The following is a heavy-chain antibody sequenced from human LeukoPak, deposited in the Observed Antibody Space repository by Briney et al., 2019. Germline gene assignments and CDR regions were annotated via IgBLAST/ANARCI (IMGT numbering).Heavy chain of an antibody. CDR1: GYSISSGYY. J-gene: IGHJ4*02. CDR3: ARRTGTTNYFDY. D-gene: IGHD1-1*01. Sequence: SETLSLTCAVSGYSISSGYYWGWIRQPPGKGLEWIGSVYHSGSTYYNPSLKSRVTISVDTSKNQFSLKLTSVTAADTAVYYCARRTGTTNYFDYWGQGTLVTVSS. CDR2: VYHSGST. V-gene: IGHV4-38-2*01.